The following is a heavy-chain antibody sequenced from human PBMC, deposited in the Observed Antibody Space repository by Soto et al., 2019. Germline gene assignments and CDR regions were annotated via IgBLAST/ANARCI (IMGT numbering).Heavy chain of an antibody. J-gene: IGHJ4*02. CDR2: IYYRGSA. V-gene: IGHV4-39*01. Sequence: SETLSLTCTVSGGSISSSGYFRGWIRQPPGKGLEWIGNIYYRGSASYHPSLKSRVTISVDTSKNQVSLKLNSVTAADTAVYYCARHVVPAANYFAYWGQGTLVTVSS. D-gene: IGHD2-2*01. CDR1: GGSISSSGYF. CDR3: ARHVVPAANYFAY.